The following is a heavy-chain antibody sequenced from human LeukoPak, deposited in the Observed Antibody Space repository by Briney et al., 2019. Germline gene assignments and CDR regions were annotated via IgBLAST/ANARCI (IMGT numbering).Heavy chain of an antibody. CDR2: IYSSGST. J-gene: IGHJ6*03. CDR1: GGSISSYY. CDR3: ARAAMSSYYYDYMDV. V-gene: IGHV4-4*07. Sequence: SETLSLTCSVSGGSISSYYWNWIRRPAGKGLDWIGRIYSSGSTNYKPSLKSRVTMSVDTSKNQFSLNLSPVTAADTAVYYCARAAMSSYYYDYMDVWGKGTTVTVSS.